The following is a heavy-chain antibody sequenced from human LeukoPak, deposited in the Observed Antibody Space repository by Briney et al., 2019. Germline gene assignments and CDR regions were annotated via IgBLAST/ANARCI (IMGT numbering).Heavy chain of an antibody. CDR3: ARHRLFDTTGYYYDFDY. V-gene: IGHV4-38-2*01. CDR2: IYYSGNT. CDR1: GYPISNGYY. Sequence: SETLSLTCAVSGYPISNGYYWGWIRQPPGKGLEWIGSIYYSGNTYDNPSLKSRVTISLDTSKNQFSLRLSSVTASDTAVYYCARHRLFDTTGYYYDFDYWGQRTLVTVSS. J-gene: IGHJ4*02. D-gene: IGHD3-22*01.